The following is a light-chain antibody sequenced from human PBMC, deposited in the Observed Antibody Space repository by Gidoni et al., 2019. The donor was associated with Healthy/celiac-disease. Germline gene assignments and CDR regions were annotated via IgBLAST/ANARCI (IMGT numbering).Light chain of an antibody. Sequence: DIQLTQSPSTLSASVGDRVTITCRASQSISSWLAWYQQKPGKAPKLLIYKASSLESGVPSRFSGSGAGTEFTLTSSSLQPDDVATYYCQQYNSYSRTFXQXTKVEIK. CDR1: QSISSW. CDR3: QQYNSYSRT. CDR2: KAS. J-gene: IGKJ1*01. V-gene: IGKV1-5*03.